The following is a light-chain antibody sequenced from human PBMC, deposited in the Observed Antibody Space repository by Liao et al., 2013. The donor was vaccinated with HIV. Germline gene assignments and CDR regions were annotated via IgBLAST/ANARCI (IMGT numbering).Light chain of an antibody. CDR1: NIGNRR. J-gene: IGLJ2*01. Sequence: SYVLTQAPSVSVAPGMTATITCEGINIGNRRVHWYQQKPGQSPVLVIYQDSKRPSGIPGRFSGSSSGNTGTLTISGTQPMDEGDYYCQVWDRGPALFGGGTKLTVL. CDR2: QDS. V-gene: IGLV3-21*01. CDR3: QVWDRGPAL.